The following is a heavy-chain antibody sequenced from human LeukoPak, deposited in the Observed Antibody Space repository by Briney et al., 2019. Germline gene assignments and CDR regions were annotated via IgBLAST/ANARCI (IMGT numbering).Heavy chain of an antibody. J-gene: IGHJ2*01. CDR1: GFSFSDYY. CDR3: AKDSTYYYDSSGPSYWYFDL. V-gene: IGHV3-21*04. Sequence: AGGSLRLSCAASGFSFSDYYINWVRQAPGKGLEWISSISGNSRYIYKADSMKGRFTISRDNAKYSLYLQMNSLRAEDTAVYYCAKDSTYYYDSSGPSYWYFDLWGRGTLVTVSS. D-gene: IGHD3-22*01. CDR2: ISGNSRYI.